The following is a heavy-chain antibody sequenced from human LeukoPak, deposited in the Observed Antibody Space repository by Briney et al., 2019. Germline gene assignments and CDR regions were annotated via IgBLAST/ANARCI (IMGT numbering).Heavy chain of an antibody. D-gene: IGHD1-26*01. Sequence: GGSLRLSCAATGFTFKDYGMHWVRQPPGKGLEWVSSINWNGGGTDYADSVKGRFTISRDNAKNSLYLQLSSLRPEDTALYYCAKHMRATNTYSFFGLDVWGQGTTVAVSS. J-gene: IGHJ6*02. CDR1: GFTFKDYG. CDR3: AKHMRATNTYSFFGLDV. CDR2: INWNGGGT. V-gene: IGHV3-9*01.